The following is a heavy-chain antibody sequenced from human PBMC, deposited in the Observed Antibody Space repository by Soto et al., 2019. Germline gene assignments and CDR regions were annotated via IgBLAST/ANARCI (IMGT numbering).Heavy chain of an antibody. D-gene: IGHD3-10*01. J-gene: IGHJ5*02. CDR2: ISGSGGST. V-gene: IGHV3-23*01. CDR1: GFTFSSYA. Sequence: GGSLRLSCAASGFTFSSYAMSWVRQAPGKGLEWVSAISGSGGSTYYADSAKGRFTISRDNSKNTLYLQMNSLRAEDTAVYYCAKDRYYYGSGSYYKPNWFDPWGQGTLVTVSS. CDR3: AKDRYYYGSGSYYKPNWFDP.